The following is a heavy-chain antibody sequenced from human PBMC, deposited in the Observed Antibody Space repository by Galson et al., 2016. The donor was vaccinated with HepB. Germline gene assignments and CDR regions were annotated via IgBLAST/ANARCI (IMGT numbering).Heavy chain of an antibody. Sequence: QSGAEVKKPGNSLKISCKGFGYSFSNYWIAWVCQMPGKGLEWMGVIDPNDSDTRYSPSFQGQVTISADKSISTAYLQWSSLKASDTAVYYCATLKDRNYNDSSGYPYWGQGSPVTVSS. J-gene: IGHJ4*02. D-gene: IGHD3-22*01. CDR1: GYSFSNYW. CDR2: IDPNDSDT. V-gene: IGHV5-51*01. CDR3: ATLKDRNYNDSSGYPY.